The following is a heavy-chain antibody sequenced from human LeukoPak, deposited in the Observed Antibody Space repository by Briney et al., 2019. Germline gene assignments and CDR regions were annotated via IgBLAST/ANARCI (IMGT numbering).Heavy chain of an antibody. CDR3: ARHYTYSSDDGMDV. J-gene: IGHJ6*02. Sequence: SETLSLTCTVSGGSISSSSYYWGWIRQPPGKGLEWIGSIYYSGSTYYNPSLKSRVTISVDTSKNQFSLKLSSVTAADTAVYYCARHYTYSSDDGMDVWGQGTTVTVSS. D-gene: IGHD3-22*01. V-gene: IGHV4-39*01. CDR1: GGSISSSSYY. CDR2: IYYSGST.